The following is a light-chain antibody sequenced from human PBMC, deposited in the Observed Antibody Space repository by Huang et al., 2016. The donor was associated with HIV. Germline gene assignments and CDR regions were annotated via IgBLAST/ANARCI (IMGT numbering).Light chain of an antibody. CDR1: QSVSSY. CDR3: QQRSTWPPAVT. V-gene: IGKV3-11*01. J-gene: IGKJ4*01. CDR2: DAS. Sequence: EIVLTQSPATLSLSPGERATLACRASQSVSSYLAWYQQKPGQAPRLLIYDASNRATGIPARFSGSGSGTDFTLTISSLEPEDFAVYYGQQRSTWPPAVTFGGGTKVEIK.